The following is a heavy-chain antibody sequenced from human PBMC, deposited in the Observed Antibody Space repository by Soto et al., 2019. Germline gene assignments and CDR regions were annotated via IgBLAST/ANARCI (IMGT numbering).Heavy chain of an antibody. CDR2: IYYSGST. CDR1: GGSISSYY. V-gene: IGHV4-59*08. D-gene: IGHD3-9*01. CDR3: AIGGLIFYDILTGYPSYYYGMDV. J-gene: IGHJ6*02. Sequence: PSETLSLTCTVSGGSISSYYWSWIRQPPGKGLEWIGYIYYSGSTNYNPSLKSRVTISVDTSKNQFSLKLSSVTAAGTAVYYCAIGGLIFYDILTGYPSYYYGMDVWGQGTTVTVSS.